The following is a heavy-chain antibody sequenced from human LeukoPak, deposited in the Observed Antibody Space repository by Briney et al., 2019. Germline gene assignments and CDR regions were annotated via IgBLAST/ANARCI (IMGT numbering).Heavy chain of an antibody. CDR1: GGSISDYY. CDR3: ARSEGPLDY. CDR2: MDYSGST. V-gene: IGHV4-59*12. J-gene: IGHJ4*02. Sequence: SETLSLTCTVSGGSISDYYWTWIRQSPGTGLEWIGYMDYSGSTYYNPSLKSRVTISVDTSKNQFSLKLSSVTAADTAVYYCARSEGPLDYWGQGTLVTVSS.